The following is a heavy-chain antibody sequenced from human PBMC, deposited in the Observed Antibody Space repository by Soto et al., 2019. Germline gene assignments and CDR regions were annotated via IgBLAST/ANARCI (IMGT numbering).Heavy chain of an antibody. V-gene: IGHV4-31*03. CDR1: GGSISSGGYY. Sequence: QVQLQESGPGLVKPSQTLSLTCTVSGGSISSGGYYWSWIRQHPGKGLEWIGYIYYSGSTYYNPSLKRRVTISVDPSKNQVARKLSSVTAADTAVYYCARAVVVVSNWFDPWGQGTLVTVSS. CDR2: IYYSGST. D-gene: IGHD2-15*01. J-gene: IGHJ5*02. CDR3: ARAVVVVSNWFDP.